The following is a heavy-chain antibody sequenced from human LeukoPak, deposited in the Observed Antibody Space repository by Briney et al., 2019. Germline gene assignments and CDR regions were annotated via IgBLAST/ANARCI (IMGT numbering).Heavy chain of an antibody. CDR1: GCAFDTYS. D-gene: IGHD2-2*01. J-gene: IGHJ5*02. CDR2: ISSWSSFI. Sequence: GGSLRLSCADSGCAFDTYSMTWVRQAPGKGLEWVSSISSWSSFIYSADSVTGRFTISRDNAKNSLYLQMNSLRAEDTAVYYCARASSTNSWFDPWGQGTLVIVSS. V-gene: IGHV3-21*01. CDR3: ARASSTNSWFDP.